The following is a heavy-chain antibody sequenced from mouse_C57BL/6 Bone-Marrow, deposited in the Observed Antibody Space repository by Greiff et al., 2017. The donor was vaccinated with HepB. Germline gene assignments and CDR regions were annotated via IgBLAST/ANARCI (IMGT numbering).Heavy chain of an antibody. CDR2: ISSGSSTI. Sequence: VQLQQSGGGLVKPGGSLKLSCAASGFTFSDYGMHWVRQAPEKGLEWVAYISSGSSTIYYADTVKGRFTISRDNAKNTLFVQMTSLRSEDTAMYYCASDYGSSYDWYFDVWGTGTTVTVSS. V-gene: IGHV5-17*01. D-gene: IGHD1-1*01. CDR1: GFTFSDYG. J-gene: IGHJ1*03. CDR3: ASDYGSSYDWYFDV.